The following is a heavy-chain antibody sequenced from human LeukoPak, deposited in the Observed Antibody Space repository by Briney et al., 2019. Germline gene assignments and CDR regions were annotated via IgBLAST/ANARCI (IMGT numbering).Heavy chain of an antibody. CDR1: GFIFSNAW. CDR3: TTREKHLDY. J-gene: IGHJ4*02. CDR2: IKGKTDGGTT. V-gene: IGHV3-15*01. Sequence: GGSLRLSCAASGFIFSNAWISWVRQAPGKGLEWVGLIKGKTDGGTTDYAAPVKGRFTISRGDSKNTLYLQVNSLKTEDTAVYYCTTREKHLDYWGQGTLVTVSS.